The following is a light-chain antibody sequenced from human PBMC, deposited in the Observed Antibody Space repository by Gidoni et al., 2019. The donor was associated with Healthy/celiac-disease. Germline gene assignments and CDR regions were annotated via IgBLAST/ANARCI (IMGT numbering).Light chain of an antibody. J-gene: IGKJ1*01. CDR1: QSVSSY. CDR2: DAS. CDR3: QQRSNWQRT. Sequence: EIVLTQSPATLSLFPGERATLSCRASQSVSSYLAWYQQKPGKAPRLLIYDASNRATGIPARFSGSGSGTDFTLTISSLEPEDFAVYYCQQRSNWQRTFGQGTKVEIK. V-gene: IGKV3-11*01.